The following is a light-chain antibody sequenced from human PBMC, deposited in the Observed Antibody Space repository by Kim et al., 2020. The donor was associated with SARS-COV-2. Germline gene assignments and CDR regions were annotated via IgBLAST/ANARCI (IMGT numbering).Light chain of an antibody. J-gene: IGKJ4*01. V-gene: IGKV3-20*01. Sequence: SPGQRATLSCRASQTVSSSFIAGYQQKPGQAPRLLIYGGSGRATGIPDRCSGSGSGTDFILTISSLEPEDFAVYYCQQYGPSPLTFGGGTKVDIK. CDR2: GGS. CDR1: QTVSSSF. CDR3: QQYGPSPLT.